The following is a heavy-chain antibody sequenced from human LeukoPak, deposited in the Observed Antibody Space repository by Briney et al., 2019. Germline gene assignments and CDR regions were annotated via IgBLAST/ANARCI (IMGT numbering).Heavy chain of an antibody. CDR1: GFTFSSYE. Sequence: GGSLRLSCAASGFTFSSYEMNWVRQAPGKGLEWVSYISSSGSTIYYADSVRGRFTISRDNAKNSLYLQMNSLRAENTAVYYCAELGITMIGGVWGKGTTVTISS. CDR3: AELGITMIGGV. CDR2: ISSSGSTI. V-gene: IGHV3-48*03. J-gene: IGHJ6*04. D-gene: IGHD3-10*02.